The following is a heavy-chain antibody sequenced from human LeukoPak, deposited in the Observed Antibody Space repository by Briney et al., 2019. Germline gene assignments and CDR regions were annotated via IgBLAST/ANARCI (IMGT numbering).Heavy chain of an antibody. V-gene: IGHV3-53*01. CDR3: ARVTVAGLLNY. J-gene: IGHJ4*02. CDR2: IYSGGST. CDR1: GFTVSSNY. Sequence: GGSLRLSCAASGFTVSSNYMSWVRQAPGKGLEWVSVIYSGGSTYYADSVKGRFTISRDNSKNTLYLHMNSLRAEDTAVYYCARVTVAGLLNYWGQGTLVTVSS. D-gene: IGHD6-19*01.